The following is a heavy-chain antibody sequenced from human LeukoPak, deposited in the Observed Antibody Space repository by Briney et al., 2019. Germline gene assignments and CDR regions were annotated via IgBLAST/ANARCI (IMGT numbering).Heavy chain of an antibody. D-gene: IGHD3-22*01. CDR3: ASFTYYYNISGSTFDY. V-gene: IGHV1-2*02. J-gene: IGHJ4*02. CDR1: GYTFTGYY. CDR2: INPNSGGT. Sequence: GASVKVSCKASGYTFTGYYMHWVRQAPGQGLEWMGWINPNSGGTNYAQKFQGRVTMTRDTSISTAYMELSRLRSDDTAVYYCASFTYYYNISGSTFDYWGKETLVTVPS.